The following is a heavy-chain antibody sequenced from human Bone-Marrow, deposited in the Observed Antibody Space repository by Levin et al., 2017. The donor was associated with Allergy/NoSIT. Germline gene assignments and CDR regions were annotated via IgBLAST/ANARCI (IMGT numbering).Heavy chain of an antibody. J-gene: IGHJ4*02. CDR3: ARGVAGKG. Sequence: SQTLSLTCNVSGASITSYYWTWIRQPPGKGLEWIGFVYFSGNTNYNPSLRSRVTISVDTPKNQVSLKLNSVTPADTAVYYCARGVAGKGWGQGVLVSVSS. CDR1: GASITSYY. D-gene: IGHD6-19*01. CDR2: VYFSGNT. V-gene: IGHV4-59*01.